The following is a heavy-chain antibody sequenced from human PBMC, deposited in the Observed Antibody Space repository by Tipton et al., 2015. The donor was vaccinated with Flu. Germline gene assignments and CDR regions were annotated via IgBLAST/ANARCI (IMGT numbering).Heavy chain of an antibody. J-gene: IGHJ4*02. Sequence: SLRLSCAASGFTFSSYAFHWVRQAPGKGLEWVANIKEDGRETYYADSVKGRFTISRDNAKRSLFLQMNSLRAEDTAVYYCVQLKFLWGQGTLVSVSS. V-gene: IGHV3-7*01. D-gene: IGHD1-1*01. CDR1: GFTFSSYA. CDR2: IKEDGRET. CDR3: VQLKFL.